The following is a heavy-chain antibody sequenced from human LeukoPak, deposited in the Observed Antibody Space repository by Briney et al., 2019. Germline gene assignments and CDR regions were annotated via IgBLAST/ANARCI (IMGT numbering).Heavy chain of an antibody. CDR1: GFTLSNFA. J-gene: IGHJ6*03. D-gene: IGHD4-17*01. CDR2: ISGSAGST. CDR3: AKGSSSRFYYYMAV. Sequence: GGSLRLSCEASGFTLSNFAMTWVRQAPGKGLEQVSGISGSAGSTNYADSVKGRITISRDNSKNTLYLQMNNLRVGDTAVYYCAKGSSSRFYYYMAVWGKGTTVTVSS. V-gene: IGHV3-23*01.